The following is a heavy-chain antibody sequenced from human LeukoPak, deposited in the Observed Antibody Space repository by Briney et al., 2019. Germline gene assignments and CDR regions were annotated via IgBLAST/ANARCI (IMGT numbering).Heavy chain of an antibody. CDR3: ARTVVAATFWFDP. D-gene: IGHD2-15*01. J-gene: IGHJ5*02. V-gene: IGHV3-66*01. CDR1: GFTVSSNY. CDR2: IYSGGST. Sequence: GGSLRLSCAASGFTVSSNYMSWVRQAPGKGLEWVSVIYSGGSTYYADSVKGRFTISRDNSKNTLYLQMNSLRAEDTAVYYRARTVVAATFWFDPWGQGTLVTVSS.